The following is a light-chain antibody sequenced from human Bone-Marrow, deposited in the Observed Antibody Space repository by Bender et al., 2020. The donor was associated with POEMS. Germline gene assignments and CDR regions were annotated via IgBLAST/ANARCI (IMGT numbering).Light chain of an antibody. J-gene: IGLJ3*02. CDR2: GVT. CDR3: CSYASSWV. Sequence: QSALTQPASVSGSPGQSITISCTGTSSDVGSYNLVSWYQPHPGKAPKLMLYGVTQRPSGVPNRFSGSKSGNTASLTVSGLQAEDEADYYCCSYASSWVFGGGTKVTVL. V-gene: IGLV2-23*02. CDR1: SSDVGSYNL.